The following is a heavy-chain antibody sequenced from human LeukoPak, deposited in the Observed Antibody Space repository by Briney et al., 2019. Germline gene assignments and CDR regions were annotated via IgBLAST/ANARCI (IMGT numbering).Heavy chain of an antibody. CDR3: ARHGWHAWYFDL. V-gene: IGHV4-34*01. D-gene: IGHD6-19*01. Sequence: SETLSLTCAVYGGSFSGYSWSWIRQPPGKGLEWIGEINQRRNTNYNPSLKSRVTISIDTSKNQFSLKLSSVTAADTAVYYCARHGWHAWYFDLWGRGTLVTVSS. J-gene: IGHJ2*01. CDR2: INQRRNT. CDR1: GGSFSGYS.